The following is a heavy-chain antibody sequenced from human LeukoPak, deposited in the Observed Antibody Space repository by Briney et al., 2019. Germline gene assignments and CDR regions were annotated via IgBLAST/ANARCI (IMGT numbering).Heavy chain of an antibody. Sequence: GASVKVSCKASGYTFTSYGMHWVRQAPGKGLEWVAFIRYDGSNKYYADSVKGRFTISRDNSKNTLYLQMNSLRAEDTAVYYCAKDQGVATFQSYFDYWGQGTLVTVSS. D-gene: IGHD5-12*01. CDR2: IRYDGSNK. CDR1: GYTFTSYG. J-gene: IGHJ4*02. V-gene: IGHV3-30*02. CDR3: AKDQGVATFQSYFDY.